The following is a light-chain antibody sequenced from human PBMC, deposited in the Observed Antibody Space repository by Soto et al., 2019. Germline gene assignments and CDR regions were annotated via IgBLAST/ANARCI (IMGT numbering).Light chain of an antibody. J-gene: IGKJ4*01. CDR3: QQYSSTALT. V-gene: IGKV4-1*01. CDR2: WAS. CDR1: QSVLYSSNNKNY. Sequence: DIVMTQSPDSLAVSLGERATINCKSSQSVLYSSNNKNYLAWYQQKPGQPPKLLIYWASTRESGVPDRFSGSGSGTDFTLTISSLQAEDVAVYYCQQYSSTALTFGGGKKVAIK.